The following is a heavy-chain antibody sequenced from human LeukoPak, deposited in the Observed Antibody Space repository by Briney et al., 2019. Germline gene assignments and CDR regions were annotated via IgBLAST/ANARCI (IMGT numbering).Heavy chain of an antibody. J-gene: IGHJ4*02. CDR1: GFNLNVHG. Sequence: GGSLRLSCVASGFNLNVHGMTWVRQAPGGGLEWVSSVDGGTDIHYADSVKGRFTASRDDSKNTLYLQMNSLRAEDTAVYYCAKDATPHNGIWDNFVHWGQGTTVTVFS. V-gene: IGHV3-23*01. CDR2: VDGGTDI. CDR3: AKDATPHNGIWDNFVH. D-gene: IGHD1-26*01.